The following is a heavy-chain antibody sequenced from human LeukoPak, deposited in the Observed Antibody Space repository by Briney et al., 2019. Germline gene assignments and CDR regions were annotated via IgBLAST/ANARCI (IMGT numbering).Heavy chain of an antibody. CDR1: GGSFSGYY. CDR3: ARVSWTGTTSFDI. CDR2: INHSGST. D-gene: IGHD1-1*01. Sequence: SETLSLTCAVYGGSFSGYYWSWIRQPPGKGLEWIGEINHSGSTYYNPSLKSRVTISVDTSKNQFSLKPSSVTAADTAVYYCARVSWTGTTSFDIWGQGTMVTVSS. J-gene: IGHJ3*02. V-gene: IGHV4-34*01.